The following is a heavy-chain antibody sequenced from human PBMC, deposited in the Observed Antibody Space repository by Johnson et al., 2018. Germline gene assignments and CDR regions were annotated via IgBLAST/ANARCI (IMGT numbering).Heavy chain of an antibody. CDR1: GYSFTTYYW. CDR3: ARRAAASLSGDRADYFDY. Sequence: VELGQAGAEVKKPGESLKISCKLSGYSFTTYYWIAWVRQMPGNGLEWMGIIYPGDSDTRYSPSFPGPVTISADKSISTAYPQWSSLTASATPGYYCARRAAASLSGDRADYFDYWGQGTLVTVSS. V-gene: IGHV5-51*03. CDR2: IYPGDSDT. D-gene: IGHD7-27*01. J-gene: IGHJ4*02.